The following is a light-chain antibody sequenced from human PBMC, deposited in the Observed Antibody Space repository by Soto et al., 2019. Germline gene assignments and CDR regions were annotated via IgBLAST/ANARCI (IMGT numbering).Light chain of an antibody. V-gene: IGKV1-39*01. CDR3: QECYSSRA. J-gene: IGKJ1*01. CDR1: QSISNY. CDR2: AAS. Sequence: IQVTQSLSSLSASVGDRVTITFRASQSISNYLNWYQQKPGKAPKLLIYAASILQSGVPSRVSGSASGTVFTLTISSLPPEDFAAYYCQECYSSRAFGQGTKVDIK.